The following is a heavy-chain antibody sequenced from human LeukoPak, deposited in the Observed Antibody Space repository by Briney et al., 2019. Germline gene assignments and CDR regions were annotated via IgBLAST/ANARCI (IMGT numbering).Heavy chain of an antibody. V-gene: IGHV4-59*01. CDR1: GGSISSYY. J-gene: IGHJ6*03. CDR3: ARVEEGYGSGRRENYYYYYMDV. CDR2: IHYSGST. Sequence: SETLSLTCTVSGGSISSYYWSWIRQPPGKGLEWIGYIHYSGSTNYNPSLKSRVTISVDTSENQFSLKLTSVTAADTAVYYCARVEEGYGSGRRENYYYYYMDVWGKGTTVTISS. D-gene: IGHD3-10*01.